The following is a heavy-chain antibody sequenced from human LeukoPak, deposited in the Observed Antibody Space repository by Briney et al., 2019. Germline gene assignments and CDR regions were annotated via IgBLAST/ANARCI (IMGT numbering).Heavy chain of an antibody. CDR2: IYIGDSDT. CDR1: GYSLTNYW. V-gene: IGHV5-51*01. Sequence: GESLKISCKGAGYSLTNYWIAWVRQKPGKGLEWMGIIYIGDSDTRYSPSFQGQVTISADKSISTAYLQWSSLKASDTAMYYCARQSKFAAAAAGNWFDPWGQGTLVTVSS. CDR3: ARQSKFAAAAAGNWFDP. D-gene: IGHD6-13*01. J-gene: IGHJ5*02.